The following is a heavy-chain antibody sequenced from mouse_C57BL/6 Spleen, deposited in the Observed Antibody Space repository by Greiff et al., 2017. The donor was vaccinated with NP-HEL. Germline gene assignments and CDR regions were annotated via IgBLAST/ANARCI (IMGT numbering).Heavy chain of an antibody. CDR3: ARNTGTAWFAY. D-gene: IGHD4-1*01. CDR1: GYTFTSYW. CDR2: IDPSVSET. J-gene: IGHJ3*01. Sequence: VQLQQPGAELVRPGSSVKLSCKASGYTFTSYWMHWVKQRPIQGLEWIGNIDPSVSETHYNQKFKDKATLTVDKSSSTAYMQLSSLTSEDSAVYYCARNTGTAWFAYWGQGTLVTVSA. V-gene: IGHV1-52*01.